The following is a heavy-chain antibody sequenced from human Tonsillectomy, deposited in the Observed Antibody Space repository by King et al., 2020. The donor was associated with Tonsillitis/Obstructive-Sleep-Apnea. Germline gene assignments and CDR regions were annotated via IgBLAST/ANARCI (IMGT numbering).Heavy chain of an antibody. J-gene: IGHJ6*03. CDR1: GGTFSSYA. CDR3: ARGREFTMVREYYSMDV. CDR2: MIPIFGTA. V-gene: IGHV1-69*01. D-gene: IGHD3-10*01. Sequence: QLVQSGAEVKKPGSSVKVSCKASGGTFSSYAISCVRQAPGQGLEWMGGMIPIFGTAKYAQKFQGRVTITADDSTSTAYMALSRLRSEDTAVYYCARGREFTMVREYYSMDVWGKGTTVTVSS.